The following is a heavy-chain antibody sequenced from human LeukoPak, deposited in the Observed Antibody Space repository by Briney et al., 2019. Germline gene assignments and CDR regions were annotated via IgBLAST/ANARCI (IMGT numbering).Heavy chain of an antibody. CDR3: ARSSGWYHRGPDYYYYYMDV. V-gene: IGHV3-21*01. CDR1: GFTFSSHS. J-gene: IGHJ6*03. D-gene: IGHD6-19*01. CDR2: ISSSSNYI. Sequence: GGSLRLSCAASGFTFSSHSMNWVRQAPGKGLEWVSSISSSSNYIYYADSVKGRFTISRDNAKNSLYLQMNSLRAEDTAIYYCARSSGWYHRGPDYYYYYMDVWGKGTTVTVS.